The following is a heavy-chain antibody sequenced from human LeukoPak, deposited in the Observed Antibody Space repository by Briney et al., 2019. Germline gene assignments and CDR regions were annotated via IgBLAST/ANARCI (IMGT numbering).Heavy chain of an antibody. CDR1: GFTFSSYA. J-gene: IGHJ4*02. D-gene: IGHD5-18*01. CDR2: ISGSGGST. V-gene: IGHV3-23*01. Sequence: GGSLRLSCAASGFTFSSYAMSWVRQAPGKGLEWVSAISGSGGSTYYADSVKGRFTISRDNAKNSLYLQMNSLRAEDTAVYYCARSPDTAMVIHYWGQGTLVTVSS. CDR3: ARSPDTAMVIHY.